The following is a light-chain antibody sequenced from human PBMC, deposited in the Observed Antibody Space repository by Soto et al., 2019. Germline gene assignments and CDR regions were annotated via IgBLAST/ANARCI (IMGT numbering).Light chain of an antibody. Sequence: QSVLTQPASVSGSLGLSITISCSGTSTDVGRFDLVSWYQQHPGKAPKLMIFEGSKRASGISNRFSGSTSGNTASLTISGLQAEDESDYFCCSYVASSTFVFGGGTNFTVL. CDR1: STDVGRFDL. CDR3: CSYVASSTFV. CDR2: EGS. V-gene: IGLV2-23*01. J-gene: IGLJ3*02.